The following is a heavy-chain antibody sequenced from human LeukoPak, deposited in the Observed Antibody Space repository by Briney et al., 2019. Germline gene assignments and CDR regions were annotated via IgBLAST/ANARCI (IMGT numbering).Heavy chain of an antibody. CDR2: MNPNSGNT. CDR1: GYTFTSYD. Sequence: APVKVSCKASGYTFTSYDINWVRQATGQGLEWMGWMNPNSGNTGYAQKFQGRVTMTEDTSTDTAYMELSSLRSEDTAVYYCHLLYYYGSGSYYPPFDYWGQGTLVTVSS. CDR3: HLLYYYGSGSYYPPFDY. V-gene: IGHV1-8*01. D-gene: IGHD3-10*01. J-gene: IGHJ4*02.